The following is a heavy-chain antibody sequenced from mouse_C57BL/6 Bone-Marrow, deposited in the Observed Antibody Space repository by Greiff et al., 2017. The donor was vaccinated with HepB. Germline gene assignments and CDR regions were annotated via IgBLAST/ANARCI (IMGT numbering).Heavy chain of an antibody. D-gene: IGHD1-1*01. CDR2: ISYDGSN. CDR1: GYSITSGYY. J-gene: IGHJ4*01. Sequence: DVKLQESGPGLVKPSQSLSLTCSVTGYSITSGYYWNWIRQFPGNKLEWMGYISYDGSNNYNPSLKNRISITRDTSKNQFFLKLNSVTTEDTATYYCARKADYYGSSLYAMDYWGQGTSVTVSS. V-gene: IGHV3-6*01. CDR3: ARKADYYGSSLYAMDY.